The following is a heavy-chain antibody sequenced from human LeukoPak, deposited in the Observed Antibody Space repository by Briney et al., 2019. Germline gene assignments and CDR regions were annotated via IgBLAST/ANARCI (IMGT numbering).Heavy chain of an antibody. CDR3: ARGVTKEDYYYYYMDV. CDR2: IYYSGST. V-gene: IGHV4-59*01. J-gene: IGHJ6*03. CDR1: GASINTYF. Sequence: SATLSLTCTVSGASINTYFWSWIRQPPGKGLEWIGYIYYSGSTNYNPSLKSRVTISVDTSKNQFSLKLSSVTAADTAVYYCARGVTKEDYYYYYMDVWGKGTTVTVSS. D-gene: IGHD5-18*01.